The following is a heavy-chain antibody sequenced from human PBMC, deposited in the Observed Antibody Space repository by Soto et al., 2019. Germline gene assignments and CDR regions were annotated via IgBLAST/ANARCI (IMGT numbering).Heavy chain of an antibody. CDR1: GFTFGNYA. D-gene: IGHD2-21*02. CDR3: AKSLVTPSDAFDL. CDR2: ISDPGTST. Sequence: LRLSCAASGFTFGNYAMNWVRQAPGKGLEWISSISDPGTSTYYANSVKGRFSMSRDNSKNTLFLQMNRMRADDTAVYFCAKSLVTPSDAFDLWGRGTLVTVS. V-gene: IGHV3-23*01. J-gene: IGHJ3*01.